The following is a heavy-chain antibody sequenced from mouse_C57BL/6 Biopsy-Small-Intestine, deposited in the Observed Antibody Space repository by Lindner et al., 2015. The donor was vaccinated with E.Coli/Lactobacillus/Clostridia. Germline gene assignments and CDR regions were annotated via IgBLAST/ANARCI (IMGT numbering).Heavy chain of an antibody. V-gene: IGHV14-4*02. J-gene: IGHJ3*02. CDR2: ISPKNGGT. D-gene: IGHD2-14*01. CDR3: TLSSSWYDS. CDR1: GYTFSGYY. Sequence: SVKVSCKTSGYTFSGYYMHWVRQAPGQGFEWMGWISPKNGGTYYAPQFQDRVTMTANSSIDIAYMELSSLRSGGTAVYYCTLSSSWYDSWGQGTVVTVS.